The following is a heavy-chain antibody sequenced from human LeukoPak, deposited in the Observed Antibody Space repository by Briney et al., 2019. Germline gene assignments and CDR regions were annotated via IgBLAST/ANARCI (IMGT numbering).Heavy chain of an antibody. CDR1: GFTYSDYY. D-gene: IGHD6-19*01. Sequence: GGSLRLSCAASGFTYSDYYMSWIRQAPGKGLEWVSYISSSGSTIYYADSVKGRFTISRDNAKNSLYLQMNSLRAEDTAVYYCARALGRGSGWILNYYYYYYMDVWGKGPTVTISS. CDR2: ISSSGSTI. J-gene: IGHJ6*03. CDR3: ARALGRGSGWILNYYYYYYMDV. V-gene: IGHV3-11*01.